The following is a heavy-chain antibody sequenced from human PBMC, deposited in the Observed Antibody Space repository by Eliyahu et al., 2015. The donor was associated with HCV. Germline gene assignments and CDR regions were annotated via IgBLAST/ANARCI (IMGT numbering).Heavy chain of an antibody. CDR3: ARPDNGRGHGFDY. V-gene: IGHV1-2*02. J-gene: IGHJ4*02. Sequence: QVQLVQSGAEVKNPGASVKVSCKASGYTFAGDYMHWVRQAPGQGLEWMGWINPNSGGTDYAQKFQGRVTMTRDTSISTAYMELSRLRFDDTAVYYCARPDNGRGHGFDYWGQGTLVTVSS. CDR1: GYTFAGDY. D-gene: IGHD1-14*01. CDR2: INPNSGGT.